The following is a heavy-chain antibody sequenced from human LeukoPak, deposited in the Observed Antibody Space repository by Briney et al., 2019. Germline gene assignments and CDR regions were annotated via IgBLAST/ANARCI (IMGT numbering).Heavy chain of an antibody. J-gene: IGHJ4*02. D-gene: IGHD2-2*02. V-gene: IGHV4-59*08. Sequence: SETLSLTCTVSGGSISSYYWSWIRQPPGKGLEWIGRIYTSGSTNYNPSLKSRVTISVDTSKNQFSLKLSSVTAADTAVYYCARQPRGYCSSTSCYTGNYWGQGTLVTVSS. CDR2: IYTSGST. CDR1: GGSISSYY. CDR3: ARQPRGYCSSTSCYTGNY.